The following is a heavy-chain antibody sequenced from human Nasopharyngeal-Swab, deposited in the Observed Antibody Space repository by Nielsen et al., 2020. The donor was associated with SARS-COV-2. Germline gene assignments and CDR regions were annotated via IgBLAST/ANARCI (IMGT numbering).Heavy chain of an antibody. CDR3: ARVGIAAAGGLPNDY. J-gene: IGHJ4*02. Sequence: VRQMPGKGLEWIGEINHSGSTNYNPSLKSRVTISVDTSKNQFSLKLSSVTAADTAVYYCARVGIAAAGGLPNDYWGQGTLVTVSS. CDR2: INHSGST. V-gene: IGHV4-34*01. D-gene: IGHD6-13*01.